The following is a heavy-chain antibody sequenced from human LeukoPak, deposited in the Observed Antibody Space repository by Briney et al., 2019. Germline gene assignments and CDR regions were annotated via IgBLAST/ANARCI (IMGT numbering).Heavy chain of an antibody. CDR1: GYTFTSYY. CDR3: ARSARYFDAYGY. D-gene: IGHD3-9*01. Sequence: GASVKVSCKASGYTFTSYYMHWVRQAPGQGLEWVGIINPSGCSTSYAQKFQGRVTMTRDTSTSTVYMELSSLRSEDTAVYYCARSARYFDAYGYWGQGTLVTVSS. CDR2: INPSGCST. V-gene: IGHV1-46*01. J-gene: IGHJ4*02.